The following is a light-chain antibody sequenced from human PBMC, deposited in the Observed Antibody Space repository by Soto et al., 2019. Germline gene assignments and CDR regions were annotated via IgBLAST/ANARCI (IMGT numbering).Light chain of an antibody. CDR1: QGVSRK. CDR2: GAS. CDR3: QQRSKWPIT. V-gene: IGKV3-11*01. J-gene: IGKJ5*01. Sequence: DIVMTQSPATLSVAPGERVTFSCRASQGVSRKLAWYQHKPGQAPRLLISGASTGATGIPARFSGSGSGTDFTLTISSLEPEDFAVYYCQQRSKWPITFGQGTRLEIK.